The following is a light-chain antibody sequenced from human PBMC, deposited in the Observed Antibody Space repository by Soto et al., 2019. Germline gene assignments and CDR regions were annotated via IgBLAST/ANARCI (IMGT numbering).Light chain of an antibody. Sequence: EIVMTHSPATLSVSPGDRATLSCRASQTVRDNLAWYQQKPGQAPRLLIYGASTRATGIPARFSGSGYGTEFTLTIDSLQSEDFALYFCQQSNNWPYTFGQGTKLEIK. CDR2: GAS. V-gene: IGKV3-15*01. CDR3: QQSNNWPYT. J-gene: IGKJ2*01. CDR1: QTVRDN.